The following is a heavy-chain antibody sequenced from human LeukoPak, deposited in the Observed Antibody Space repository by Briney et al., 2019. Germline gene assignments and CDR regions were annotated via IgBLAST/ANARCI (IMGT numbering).Heavy chain of an antibody. D-gene: IGHD3-10*01. Sequence: KSSETLSLTCAVYGGSLSGYQWSWIRQPPGKGLEWIGEINHSGTTDYNPSLKSRVTISMDTSKNQFSLKLSSVTGADTAVYYCARHLASPWFVKLSLWNYWGQGILVTVSS. CDR3: ARHLASPWFVKLSLWNY. CDR1: GGSLSGYQ. J-gene: IGHJ4*02. V-gene: IGHV4-34*01. CDR2: INHSGTT.